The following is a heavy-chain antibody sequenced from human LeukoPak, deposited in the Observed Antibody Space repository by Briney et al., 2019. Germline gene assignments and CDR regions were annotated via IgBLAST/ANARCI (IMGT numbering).Heavy chain of an antibody. V-gene: IGHV1-2*02. CDR1: EHTFTAYY. Sequence: APVRVSYTASEHTFTAYYMHWGRQAPGQRLEWRGWINPNSVGTNYAQKFQGRVTMTRATSISTAYMELSRRRSDDPAVYSCATAPVQYYYDSSGYSLRFCYWGEVTLVTV. CDR2: INPNSVGT. J-gene: IGHJ4*02. CDR3: ATAPVQYYYDSSGYSLRFCY. D-gene: IGHD3-22*01.